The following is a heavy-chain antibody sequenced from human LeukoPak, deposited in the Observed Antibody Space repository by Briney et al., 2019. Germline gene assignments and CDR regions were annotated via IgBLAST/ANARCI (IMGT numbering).Heavy chain of an antibody. CDR1: GGSISSYY. CDR3: ARLNYYGSGSYFWFDP. CDR2: IYYSGST. D-gene: IGHD3-10*01. Sequence: PSETLSLTCTVSGGSISSYYWSWIRQPPGKGLEWIGYIYYSGSTNYKPSLKSRVTISVDTSKNQFSLKLSSVTAADTAVYYCARLNYYGSGSYFWFDPWGQGTLVTVSS. J-gene: IGHJ5*02. V-gene: IGHV4-59*08.